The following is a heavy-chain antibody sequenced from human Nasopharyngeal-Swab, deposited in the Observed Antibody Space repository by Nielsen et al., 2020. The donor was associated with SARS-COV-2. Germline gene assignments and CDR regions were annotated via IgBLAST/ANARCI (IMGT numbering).Heavy chain of an antibody. CDR2: ISSSSSTI. J-gene: IGHJ4*02. Sequence: GESLTISCAASGFTSSSYSMNWVRQAPGKGLEWVSYISSSSSTIYYADSVKGRFTISRDNAKNSLYLQMNSLRAEDTAVYYCAREDKGQWLVPGSFDYWGQGTLVTVSS. D-gene: IGHD6-19*01. V-gene: IGHV3-48*04. CDR3: AREDKGQWLVPGSFDY. CDR1: GFTSSSYS.